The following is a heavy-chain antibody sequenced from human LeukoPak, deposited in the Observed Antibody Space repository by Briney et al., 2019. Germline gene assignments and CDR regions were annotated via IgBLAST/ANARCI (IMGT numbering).Heavy chain of an antibody. V-gene: IGHV1-2*02. D-gene: IGHD2-8*02. CDR2: INPNNGGT. Sequence: ASVTVSCKASGYTFTGYYMHWVRQAPGQGLEWIGWINPNNGGTNYAQKFQGRVTMTLDTSISTGYMELSRLRSDDTAIYFCARVDGGEWYYFDYWGQGTLVTVFS. CDR1: GYTFTGYY. J-gene: IGHJ4*02. CDR3: ARVDGGEWYYFDY.